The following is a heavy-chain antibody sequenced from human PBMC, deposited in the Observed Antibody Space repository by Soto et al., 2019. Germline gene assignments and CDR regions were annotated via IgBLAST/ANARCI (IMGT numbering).Heavy chain of an antibody. D-gene: IGHD4-17*01. CDR1: GFSLSTSGVG. V-gene: IGHV2-5*02. Sequence: QITLKESGPTLVKPTQTLTLTCTFSGFSLSTSGVGVGWIRQPPGKALEWIALIYWDDDKGDSPSRKSSLTITKATPKTQVVLTSTNMDPVDTATYYCAHSSGDYVHFDYWGQGTLVTVSS. CDR3: AHSSGDYVHFDY. CDR2: IYWDDDK. J-gene: IGHJ4*02.